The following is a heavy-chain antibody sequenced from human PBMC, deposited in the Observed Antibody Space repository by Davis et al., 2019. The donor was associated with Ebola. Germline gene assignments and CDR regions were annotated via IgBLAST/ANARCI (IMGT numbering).Heavy chain of an antibody. D-gene: IGHD3-10*01. J-gene: IGHJ4*02. V-gene: IGHV3-23*01. CDR1: GFPFSSYA. CDR2: ISGSGSNT. Sequence: GESLKISCAAPGFPFSSYAMYWVRQAPGKGLEWVSGISGSGSNTYYADSVKGRFTIPRDNSKTTLYLQMNSLSVEDTAVYYCAKTYFFDSGRAYFDYWGQGTLVTVSS. CDR3: AKTYFFDSGRAYFDY.